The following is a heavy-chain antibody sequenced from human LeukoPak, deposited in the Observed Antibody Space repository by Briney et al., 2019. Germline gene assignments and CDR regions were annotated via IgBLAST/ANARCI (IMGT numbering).Heavy chain of an antibody. J-gene: IGHJ6*02. CDR3: ASGTGSSGWSRVYYYYAMDV. CDR2: IYSGGST. CDR1: GFTVSSNY. D-gene: IGHD6-19*01. V-gene: IGHV3-66*01. Sequence: GGSLRLSCAASGFTVSSNYMSWVRQAPGKGLEWGSVIYSGGSTYYAAPVKGRFTISRDNAKITLYLQMNSLTVEDTAVYYCASGTGSSGWSRVYYYYAMDVWGQGTTVTVSS.